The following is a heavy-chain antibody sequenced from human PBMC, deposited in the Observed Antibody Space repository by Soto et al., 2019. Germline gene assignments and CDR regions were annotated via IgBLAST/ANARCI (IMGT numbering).Heavy chain of an antibody. CDR3: AKGLSGSGAYQWFEP. Sequence: EVQLLESGGGLVQPGGSLRLSCAASAFTFSRFAMSWVRQTPGNGLEWVSAISGGGDNTFYADSVKGRFTISRDNSKNTLYLQMNGLRVEDTAVYYCAKGLSGSGAYQWFEPWGQGTLVTVSS. V-gene: IGHV3-23*01. D-gene: IGHD3-10*01. CDR2: ISGGGDNT. CDR1: AFTFSRFA. J-gene: IGHJ5*02.